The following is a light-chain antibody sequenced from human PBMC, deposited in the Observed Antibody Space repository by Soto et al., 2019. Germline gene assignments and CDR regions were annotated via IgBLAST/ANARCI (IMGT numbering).Light chain of an antibody. Sequence: QSVLTQPPSVSGAPGQRVTISCTGSSSNIGAGYDVHWYQQLPGTAPKLLIYGNSNRPSGVPDRFSGSKSGTSASLAITGFQGENGADYYCQSYDSSLSVSVFGGGTKLTVL. CDR3: QSYDSSLSVSV. J-gene: IGLJ2*01. CDR2: GNS. V-gene: IGLV1-40*01. CDR1: SSNIGAGYD.